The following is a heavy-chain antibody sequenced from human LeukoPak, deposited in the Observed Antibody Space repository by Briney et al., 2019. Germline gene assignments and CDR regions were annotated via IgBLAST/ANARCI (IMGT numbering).Heavy chain of an antibody. Sequence: PGGSLRLSCAVSGITLSNYGMSWVRQTPGKGLEWVAGISGSGGTTSYADSVKGRFTISRDNSKNTLFLQMNSLRAEDTAVYYCARDDALGDNALDIWGQGTMVTVSS. V-gene: IGHV3-23*01. CDR1: GITLSNYG. CDR2: ISGSGGTT. D-gene: IGHD3-16*01. CDR3: ARDDALGDNALDI. J-gene: IGHJ3*02.